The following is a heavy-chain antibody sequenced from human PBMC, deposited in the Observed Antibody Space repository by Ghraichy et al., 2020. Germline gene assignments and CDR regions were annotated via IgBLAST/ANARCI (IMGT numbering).Heavy chain of an antibody. V-gene: IGHV4-61*01. CDR2: IYYSGST. Sequence: SETLSLTCTVSGGSVSSGSYYWSWIRQPPGKGLEWIGYIYYSGSTNYNPSLKSRVTISVDTSKNQFSLKLSSVTAADTAVYYCARSGSPRHHFDYWGQGTLVTVSS. J-gene: IGHJ4*02. CDR1: GGSVSSGSYY. D-gene: IGHD3-3*01. CDR3: ARSGSPRHHFDY.